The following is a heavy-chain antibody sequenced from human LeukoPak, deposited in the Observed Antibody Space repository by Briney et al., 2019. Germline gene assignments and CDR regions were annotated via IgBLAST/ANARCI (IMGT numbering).Heavy chain of an antibody. V-gene: IGHV3-21*01. J-gene: IGHJ4*02. CDR2: ISSSSSYI. CDR3: AREEADVGTFDY. D-gene: IGHD1-26*01. Sequence: GRSLRLSCAASGFTFSSYSMNWVRQAPGKGLEWVSSISSSSSYIYYADSVKGRFTISRDNAKNSLYLQMNSLRAEDTAVYYCAREEADVGTFDYWGQGTLVTVSS. CDR1: GFTFSSYS.